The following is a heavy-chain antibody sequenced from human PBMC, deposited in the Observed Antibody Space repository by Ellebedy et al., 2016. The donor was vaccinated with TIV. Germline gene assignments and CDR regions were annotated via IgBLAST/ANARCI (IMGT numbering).Heavy chain of an antibody. J-gene: IGHJ4*02. V-gene: IGHV1-46*01. D-gene: IGHD2-21*02. CDR2: INPGGGFT. CDR1: GYTFTSYS. Sequence: AASVKVSCKASGYTFTSYSIHWVRQAPGQGLEWMGIINPGGGFTRHAQKFQGRVTITRDTSASTAYMELSSLRSEDTAVYYCATTRSLGDALYYFDYWGQGTLVTVSS. CDR3: ATTRSLGDALYYFDY.